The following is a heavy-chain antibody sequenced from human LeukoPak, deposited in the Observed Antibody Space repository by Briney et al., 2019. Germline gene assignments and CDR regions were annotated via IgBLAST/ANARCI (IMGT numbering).Heavy chain of an antibody. CDR2: IIPIFGTA. CDR3: ARDRGKGIRTFDY. Sequence: SVKVSCKASGGTFSSYAISWVRQAPGQGLEWMGGIIPIFGTANYAQKFQGRVTITADESTSTAYMELSSLRSEDTAVYHCARDRGKGIRTFDYWGQGTLVTVSS. CDR1: GGTFSSYA. V-gene: IGHV1-69*13. J-gene: IGHJ4*02. D-gene: IGHD3-10*01.